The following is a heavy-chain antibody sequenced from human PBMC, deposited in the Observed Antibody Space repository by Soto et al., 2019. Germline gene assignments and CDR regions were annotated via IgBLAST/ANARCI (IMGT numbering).Heavy chain of an antibody. CDR2: ISSSGSSI. V-gene: IGHV3-11*01. CDR3: ARALWGSGWDVNYYYYYYMDF. J-gene: IGHJ6*03. Sequence: QVQLVESGGGLVKPGGSLRLSCAASGFTFSDYYMSWIRQAPGKGLEWVSYISSSGSSIYYADSVKGRFTISRDNAKNSLYLQKNSLSAEEKAVNSCARALWGSGWDVNYYYYYYMDFWGKGTMVTVSS. D-gene: IGHD3-16*01. CDR1: GFTFSDYY.